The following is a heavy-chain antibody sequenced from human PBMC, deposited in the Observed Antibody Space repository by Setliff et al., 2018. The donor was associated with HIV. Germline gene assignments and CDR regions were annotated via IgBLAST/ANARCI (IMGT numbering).Heavy chain of an antibody. J-gene: IGHJ5*02. Sequence: SETLSLTCTVSGQFISDGYYWDWIRQPPGKGLEWIGSVYHSGKTYYNPSLKSRVTMSADMSKNQISLMLRSMTAADTAVYYCAKHDFGEGSCFDPWGQGSLVTVSS. CDR2: VYHSGKT. D-gene: IGHD3-16*01. CDR3: AKHDFGEGSCFDP. CDR1: GQFISDGYY. V-gene: IGHV4-38-2*02.